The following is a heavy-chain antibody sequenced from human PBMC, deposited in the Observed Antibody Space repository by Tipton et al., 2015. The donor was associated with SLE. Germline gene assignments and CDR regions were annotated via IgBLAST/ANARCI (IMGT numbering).Heavy chain of an antibody. Sequence: TLSLTCTVSNGSITSNGAHWAWIRQPPGKGLEWIGVLYYSGNTYYNPSLKSPVTLSIDTSKNQFSLKMRSVTAADTAVYFCARGYCSDGVCYGFGFFDYWGQGNLGTVSS. V-gene: IGHV4-39*07. CDR3: ARGYCSDGVCYGFGFFDY. J-gene: IGHJ4*02. CDR1: NGSITSNGAH. CDR2: LYYSGNT. D-gene: IGHD2-8*01.